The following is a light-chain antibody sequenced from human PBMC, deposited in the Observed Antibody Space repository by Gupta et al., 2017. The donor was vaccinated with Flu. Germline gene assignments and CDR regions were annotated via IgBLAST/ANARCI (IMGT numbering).Light chain of an antibody. CDR2: AAS. CDR3: QQSYSTPYT. Sequence: DLQLPESPSSLSASVGDRVTISCRASQSISSYLKWSQQKPGKAPKLLNDAASSLQSGSPSRYSGSGSGTECISIISSLQADDWTTYSVQQSYSTPYTFGQGTKLEIK. J-gene: IGKJ2*01. CDR1: QSISSY. V-gene: IGKV1-39*01.